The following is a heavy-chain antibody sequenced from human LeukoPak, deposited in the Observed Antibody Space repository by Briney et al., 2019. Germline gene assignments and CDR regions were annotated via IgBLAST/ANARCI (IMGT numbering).Heavy chain of an antibody. Sequence: SETLSLTCTVSGGSLSSGSYLWSWIPQPAGKGLEWIGRIYTRGSTNYNPSLKSRVTISVDTSKNQFSLKLSSVTAADTAVYYCARSETISELDYWGQGTLVTVSS. V-gene: IGHV4-61*02. J-gene: IGHJ4*02. CDR2: IYTRGST. D-gene: IGHD3-3*01. CDR1: GGSLSSGSYL. CDR3: ARSETISELDY.